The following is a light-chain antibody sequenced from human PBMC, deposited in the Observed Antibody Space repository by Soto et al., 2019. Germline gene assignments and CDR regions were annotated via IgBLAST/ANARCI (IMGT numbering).Light chain of an antibody. CDR3: QQDYNLPQT. CDR2: GAS. Sequence: PGERVTLSCRASQSVSSSYLTWYQQKPGQVPRLLIYGASTRATSIPARFSGSGSGTDFTLTISSLQPEDFAVYYCQQDYNLPQTFGQGTKVDIK. V-gene: IGKV3D-7*01. J-gene: IGKJ1*01. CDR1: QSVSSSY.